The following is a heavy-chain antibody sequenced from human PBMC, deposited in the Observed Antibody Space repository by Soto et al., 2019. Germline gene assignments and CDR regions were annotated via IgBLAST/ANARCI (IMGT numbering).Heavy chain of an antibody. J-gene: IGHJ4*02. CDR1: GYTFNTYD. D-gene: IGHD6-25*01. Sequence: GASVKVSCKASGYTFNTYDIYWMRQATGKGVEWMGWMNPYNGNTGYVQKFQDRVTVTRSTSISTVYMELSGLRRDDTAVYYCARRKERSGPHYFDYWGQGSQVTVS. CDR2: MNPYNGNT. V-gene: IGHV1-8*01. CDR3: ARRKERSGPHYFDY.